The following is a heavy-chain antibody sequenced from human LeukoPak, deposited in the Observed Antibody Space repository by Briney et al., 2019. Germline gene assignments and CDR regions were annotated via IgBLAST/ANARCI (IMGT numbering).Heavy chain of an antibody. V-gene: IGHV3-74*01. CDR2: INTDGSST. J-gene: IGHJ4*02. D-gene: IGHD3-22*01. CDR1: GFTFSSYW. CDR3: ARALSYYYDSSGFDY. Sequence: PGGSLRLSCAASGFTFSSYWMHWVRQAPGKGLVWVSRINTDGSSTSYADSVKGRFTISRDNAKNTLYLQMNSLRAEDTAVYYCARALSYYYDSSGFDYWGQGTLVTVSS.